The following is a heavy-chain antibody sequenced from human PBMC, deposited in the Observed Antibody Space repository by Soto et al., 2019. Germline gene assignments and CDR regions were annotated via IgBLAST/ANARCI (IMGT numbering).Heavy chain of an antibody. D-gene: IGHD2-2*01. Sequence: GASVKVSCKASGYTFNTYYMNWVRQAPGQGLEWMGIINPTGANTGYAQKFQGRATMTKDTSTSTVYMELSGLTSEDTAVYYCARTTAIYAPLDPWGQGTLVTVSS. J-gene: IGHJ5*02. V-gene: IGHV1-46*02. CDR1: GYTFNTYY. CDR2: INPTGANT. CDR3: ARTTAIYAPLDP.